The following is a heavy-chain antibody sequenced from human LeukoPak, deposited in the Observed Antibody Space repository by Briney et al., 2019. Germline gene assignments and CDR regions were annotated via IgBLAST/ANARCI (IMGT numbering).Heavy chain of an antibody. CDR1: GYNFAGYA. CDR2: VNGGDGNT. J-gene: IGHJ4*02. CDR3: ATSYPAD. V-gene: IGHV1-3*01. Sequence: GASVKVSCKASGYNFAGYAMHWVRQAPGQSPEWMGRVNGGDGNTKYSQNFQGRITITRDTSASTGYMELSSLTSEDTAVYYCATSYPADWGQGTLVIVSS.